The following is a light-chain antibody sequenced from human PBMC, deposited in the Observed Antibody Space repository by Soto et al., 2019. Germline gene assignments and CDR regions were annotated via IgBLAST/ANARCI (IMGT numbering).Light chain of an antibody. CDR3: QQRSNWPS. CDR2: DAS. Sequence: IVLTQSPATLSLSPGERATLSCRASQSVGRYLAWYQQKPGQAPRLLIYDASDRATGIPARFSGGGSGTDFTLTISSLEPEDFAVYYCQQRSNWPSFGGGTKVDIK. CDR1: QSVGRY. V-gene: IGKV3-11*01. J-gene: IGKJ4*01.